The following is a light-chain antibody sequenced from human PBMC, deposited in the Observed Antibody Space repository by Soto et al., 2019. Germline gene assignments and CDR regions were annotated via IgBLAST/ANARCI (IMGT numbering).Light chain of an antibody. J-gene: IGLJ1*01. CDR1: SSEVGGFNY. V-gene: IGLV2-11*01. Sequence: QSALTQPRSVSVSPGQSVTISCTGTSSEVGGFNYVSWYQQHPGKAPKLMIYDVSKRPSGVPERFSGSKSGNTASLTISGIKAEDEADYYCCSYAGSYTHYVFGTGTKVTVL. CDR2: DVS. CDR3: CSYAGSYTHYV.